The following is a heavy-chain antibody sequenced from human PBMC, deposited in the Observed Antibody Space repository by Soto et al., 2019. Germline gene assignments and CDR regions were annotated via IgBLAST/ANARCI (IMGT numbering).Heavy chain of an antibody. V-gene: IGHV1-69*17. D-gene: IGHD5-12*01. J-gene: IGHJ4*02. CDR1: GGSFSTYT. Sequence: QVLLVQSGAEVKKPGSSVKVSCKVSGGSFSTYTLTWVRQAPGQGLEWMGGIIPMFGIINYAQKFQGRVTITADRPTTTAYMELISLRSDDTAGYYCAILTPITGVYWGQGAQVTVSS. CDR2: IIPMFGII. CDR3: AILTPITGVY.